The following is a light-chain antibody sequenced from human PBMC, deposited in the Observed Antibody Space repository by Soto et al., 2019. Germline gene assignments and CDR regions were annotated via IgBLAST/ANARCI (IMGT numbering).Light chain of an antibody. J-gene: IGKJ2*01. CDR1: QSVNSN. V-gene: IGKV3-11*01. Sequence: EIVLTQSPATLSLSPGERATLSCRASQSVNSNLAWYQQKPGQAPSLLLFDASNRATGIPARFIGSGSGTDFTLTIISLEPEDFAVYYCQQRSNWPPYTFGQGTKLEIK. CDR3: QQRSNWPPYT. CDR2: DAS.